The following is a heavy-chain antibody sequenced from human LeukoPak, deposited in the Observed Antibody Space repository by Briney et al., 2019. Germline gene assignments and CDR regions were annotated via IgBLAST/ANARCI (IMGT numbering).Heavy chain of an antibody. CDR2: IYSGGST. J-gene: IGHJ6*03. V-gene: IGHV3-66*01. D-gene: IGHD4-23*01. CDR1: GFTVSSNY. CDR3: ASGSPENSYYYYYMDV. Sequence: GGSLRLSCAASGFTVSSNYMSWVRQAPGKGLEWVSVIYSGGSTYYADSVMGRFTISRDNSKNTLYLQMNSLRAEDTAVYYCASGSPENSYYYYYMDVWGKGTTVTISS.